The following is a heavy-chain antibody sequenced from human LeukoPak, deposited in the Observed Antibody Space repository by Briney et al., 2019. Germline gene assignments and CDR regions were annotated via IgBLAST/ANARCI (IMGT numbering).Heavy chain of an antibody. J-gene: IGHJ4*02. D-gene: IGHD3-22*01. CDR3: ARGPYYYDSSGYYFPHYFDY. CDR1: GGTFSSYA. V-gene: IGHV1-69*05. Sequence: ASVKVSCKASGGTFSSYAISWVRQAPGQGLEWMGGIIPIFGTANYAQKFQGRVTITTDESTSTAYMELSSLRSDDAAVYYCARGPYYYDSSGYYFPHYFDYWGQGTLVTVSS. CDR2: IIPIFGTA.